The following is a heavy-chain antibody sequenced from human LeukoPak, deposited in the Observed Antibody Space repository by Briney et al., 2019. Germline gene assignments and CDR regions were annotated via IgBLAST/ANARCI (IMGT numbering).Heavy chain of an antibody. CDR3: ARGGRRRIQLWPPGYYYYMDV. Sequence: SVKVSCKASGGTFSSYAISWVRQAPGQGLEWMGGIIPIFGTANYAQKFQGRVTITADKSTSTAYMELSSLRSEDTAVYYCARGGRRRIQLWPPGYYYYMDVWGKGTTVTVSS. CDR2: IIPIFGTA. CDR1: GGTFSSYA. V-gene: IGHV1-69*06. D-gene: IGHD5-18*01. J-gene: IGHJ6*03.